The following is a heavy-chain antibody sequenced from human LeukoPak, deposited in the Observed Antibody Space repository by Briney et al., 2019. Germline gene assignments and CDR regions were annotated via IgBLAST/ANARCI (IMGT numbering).Heavy chain of an antibody. D-gene: IGHD2-21*02. J-gene: IGHJ4*02. CDR3: AREWYEYGGDSGGY. V-gene: IGHV3-7*01. CDR2: IKEDGSEA. Sequence: GGSLRLSCAASGLTISGHWMAWVRQAPGKGLEWVAGIKEDGSEAHYVDSVKGRFTISRDNAKNSLYLQMASLRAEDTATYYCAREWYEYGGDSGGYWGQGTLVTVSS. CDR1: GLTISGHW.